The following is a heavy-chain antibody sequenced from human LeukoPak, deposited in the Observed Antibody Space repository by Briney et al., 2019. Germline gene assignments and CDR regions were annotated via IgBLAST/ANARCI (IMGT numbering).Heavy chain of an antibody. CDR1: GGTISSYY. CDR3: ARRPKNYYGSGSYYGY. V-gene: IGHV4-34*01. J-gene: IGHJ4*02. Sequence: SETLSLTCTVSGGTISSYYWSWIRQPPGKGLEWIGEINHSGSTNYNPSLKSRVTISVDTSKNQFSLKLSSVTAADTAVYYCARRPKNYYGSGSYYGYWGQGTLVTVSS. CDR2: INHSGST. D-gene: IGHD3-10*01.